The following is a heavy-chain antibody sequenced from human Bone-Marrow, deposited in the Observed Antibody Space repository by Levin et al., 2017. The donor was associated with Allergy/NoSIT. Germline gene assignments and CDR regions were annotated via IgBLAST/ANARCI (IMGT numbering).Heavy chain of an antibody. J-gene: IGHJ6*02. CDR3: TRDPGRGYGMDA. CDR1: GDSVSSNTAA. V-gene: IGHV6-1*01. Sequence: SETLSLTCAISGDSVSSNTAAWNWIRQSPSRGLEWLGRTYYRSKWINEYAESVKSRISVNPDTSKNQFSLHLTSMTPDDTAVYYCTRDPGRGYGMDAWGQGTTVTVSS. CDR2: TYYRSKWIN.